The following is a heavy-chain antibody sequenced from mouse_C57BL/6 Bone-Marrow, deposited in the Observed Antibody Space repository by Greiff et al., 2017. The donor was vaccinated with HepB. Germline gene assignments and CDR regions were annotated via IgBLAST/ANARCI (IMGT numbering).Heavy chain of an antibody. J-gene: IGHJ2*01. Sequence: QVQLQQPGTELVKPGASVKLSCKASGYTFTSYWMHWVKQRPGQGLEWIGNINPSNGGTNYNEKFKSKATLTVDKSSSTAYMQLSSLTSDDSAVYYCARNAILEGYFDYWGQGTTLTVSS. V-gene: IGHV1-53*01. D-gene: IGHD6-1*01. CDR2: INPSNGGT. CDR1: GYTFTSYW. CDR3: ARNAILEGYFDY.